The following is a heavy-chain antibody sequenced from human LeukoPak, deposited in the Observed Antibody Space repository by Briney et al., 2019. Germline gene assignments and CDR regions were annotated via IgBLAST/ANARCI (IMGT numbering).Heavy chain of an antibody. V-gene: IGHV4-59*01. D-gene: IGHD3-10*01. Sequence: SETLSLTCTVSGGSISSYYWSWIRQPPGKGLEWIGYIYYSGSTNYNPSLKSRVTISVDTSKNQFSLKLSSVTAADTAVYYCARADYGSGSRLVWFDPWGQGTLVTVSS. CDR3: ARADYGSGSRLVWFDP. CDR1: GGSISSYY. J-gene: IGHJ5*02. CDR2: IYYSGST.